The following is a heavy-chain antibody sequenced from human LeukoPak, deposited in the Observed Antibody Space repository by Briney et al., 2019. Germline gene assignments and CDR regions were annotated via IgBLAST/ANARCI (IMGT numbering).Heavy chain of an antibody. J-gene: IGHJ6*02. Sequence: PGGSLRLSCAASGFTFSSYSMNWVRQAPGKGLEWVSYISSSSSTIYYADSVKGRFTISRDNAKNSLYLQMNSLRAEDTAVYYCARVLDSYGPTATRYYYYGMDVWGQGTTVTVSS. CDR3: ARVLDSYGPTATRYYYYGMDV. CDR2: ISSSSSTI. V-gene: IGHV3-48*04. CDR1: GFTFSSYS. D-gene: IGHD5-18*01.